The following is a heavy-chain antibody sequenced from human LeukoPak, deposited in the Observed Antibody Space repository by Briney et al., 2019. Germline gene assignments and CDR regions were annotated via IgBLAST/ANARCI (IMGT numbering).Heavy chain of an antibody. CDR2: IKQDQSEK. CDR3: ARDRDDYYMDV. D-gene: IGHD2-21*02. V-gene: IGHV3-7*01. CDR1: GFTFSDYW. J-gene: IGHJ6*03. Sequence: GGSLRLSCAASGFTFSDYWMSWVRQAPGKGLEWVANIKQDQSEKYYVDSVKGRFTISRDNAKNSLYLQMNSLRAEDTAVYYCARDRDDYYMDVWGKGTTVTVSS.